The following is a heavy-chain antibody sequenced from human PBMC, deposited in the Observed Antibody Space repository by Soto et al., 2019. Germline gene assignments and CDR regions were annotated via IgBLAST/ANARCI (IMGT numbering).Heavy chain of an antibody. D-gene: IGHD3-9*01. V-gene: IGHV3-15*01. J-gene: IGHJ4*02. CDR2: IKSKTDGGTT. CDR3: TTVSKRYYDILTGYYGGYYFDY. CDR1: GFTFSNAW. Sequence: EVQLVESGGGLVKPGGSLRLSCAASGFTFSNAWMSWVRQAPGKGLEWVGRIKSKTDGGTTDYAAPVKGRFTISRDDSKNTLYLQMNSLKTVDTAVYYCTTVSKRYYDILTGYYGGYYFDYWGQGTLVTVSS.